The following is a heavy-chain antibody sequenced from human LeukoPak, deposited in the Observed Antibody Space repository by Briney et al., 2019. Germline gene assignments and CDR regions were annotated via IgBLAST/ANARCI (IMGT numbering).Heavy chain of an antibody. Sequence: GGSLRLSCAASGFTFSSYEMNWVRQAPGKGLEWVSYISSSSSYIYYADSVKGRFTISRDNAKNSLYLQMNSLRAEDTAVYYCARGVVVPAAYFDYWGQGTLVTVSS. CDR1: GFTFSSYE. D-gene: IGHD2-2*01. V-gene: IGHV3-21*05. CDR3: ARGVVVPAAYFDY. CDR2: ISSSSSYI. J-gene: IGHJ4*02.